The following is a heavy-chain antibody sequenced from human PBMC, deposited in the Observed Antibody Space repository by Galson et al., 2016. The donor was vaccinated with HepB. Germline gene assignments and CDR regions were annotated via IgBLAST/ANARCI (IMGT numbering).Heavy chain of an antibody. V-gene: IGHV3-21*01. CDR3: ARGSYWLLQHGDYFDY. Sequence: SLRLSCAASGFTFNSYTMNWVRQAPGKGLEWVSSISISSSYINNADSVKGRFTISTDNAKNSLYLKMNSLRAEDTAVYYCARGSYWLLQHGDYFDYWGQGTLVTVSS. CDR2: ISISSSYI. D-gene: IGHD1-26*01. J-gene: IGHJ4*02. CDR1: GFTFNSYT.